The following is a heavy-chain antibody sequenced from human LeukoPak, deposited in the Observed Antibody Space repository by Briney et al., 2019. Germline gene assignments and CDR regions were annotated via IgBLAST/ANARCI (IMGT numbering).Heavy chain of an antibody. CDR1: GFTFSSYA. V-gene: IGHV3-64D*06. D-gene: IGHD3-9*01. J-gene: IGHJ4*02. Sequence: GGSLRLSCSASGFTFSSYAMHWVRQAPGKGLEYASAISSNGGSTYYADSVKGRFTISRDISKNTLYLQMSSLRAEDTAVYYCVKSYDILTGPQRWGQGTLVTVSS. CDR3: VKSYDILTGPQR. CDR2: ISSNGGST.